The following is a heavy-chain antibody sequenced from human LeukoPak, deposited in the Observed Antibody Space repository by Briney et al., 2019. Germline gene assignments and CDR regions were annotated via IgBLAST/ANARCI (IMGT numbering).Heavy chain of an antibody. CDR3: ARLGFTTGTTYLDY. Sequence: GESLKISRKGSGYSFTSYWIGWVRQMPGKGLEWMGIIYPGASDTRYSPSFQGQVTIPADKSISTAYLQWSSLKASDTAMYYCARLGFTTGTTYLDYWGQGTLVTVSS. J-gene: IGHJ4*02. V-gene: IGHV5-51*01. CDR2: IYPGASDT. D-gene: IGHD1-1*01. CDR1: GYSFTSYW.